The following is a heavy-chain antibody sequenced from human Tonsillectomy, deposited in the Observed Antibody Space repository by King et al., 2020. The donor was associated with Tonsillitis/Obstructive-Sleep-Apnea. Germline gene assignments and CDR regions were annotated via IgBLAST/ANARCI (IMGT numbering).Heavy chain of an antibody. V-gene: IGHV3-7*03. CDR2: IQQDGSEK. J-gene: IGHJ3*02. CDR3: ARGYPDGFDI. CDR1: RFTFSSYW. D-gene: IGHD2-2*02. Sequence: VQLVESGGGLVQPGGSLRLSCAASRFTFSSYWMSWDRLAPGKGLEWVANIQQDGSEKYYVDSVKGRFTISRDNAKNSLYLQMNSLRAEDTAVYYCARGYPDGFDIWGQGTMVTVSS.